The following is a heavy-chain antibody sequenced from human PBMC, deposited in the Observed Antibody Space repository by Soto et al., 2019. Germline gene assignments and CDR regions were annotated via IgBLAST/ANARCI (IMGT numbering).Heavy chain of an antibody. Sequence: ASVKVSCKTSGYTFNTYAISWVRQAPGQGLEWMGWINPNSGGTNYAQKFQGWVTMTRDTSISTAYMELSRLRSDDTAVYYCARARYCISTSCYATTYYGMDVWG. CDR3: ARARYCISTSCYATTYYGMDV. CDR2: INPNSGGT. D-gene: IGHD2-2*01. V-gene: IGHV1-2*04. CDR1: GYTFNTYA. J-gene: IGHJ6*02.